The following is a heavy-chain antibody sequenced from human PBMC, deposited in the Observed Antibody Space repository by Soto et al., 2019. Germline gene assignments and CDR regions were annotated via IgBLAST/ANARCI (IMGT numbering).Heavy chain of an antibody. D-gene: IGHD6-19*01. J-gene: IGHJ4*01. CDR1: GFTFSIFS. V-gene: IGHV3-48*02. Sequence: GESLRPSYKTSGFTFSIFSMEGVRQAPGKGLEWFSYITSDTKTIKYADSVKGRFTISRDNAKNSVYLQMNSLRDEDTAVYYCARSVEGHFDYWG. CDR3: ARSVEGHFDY. CDR2: ITSDTKTI.